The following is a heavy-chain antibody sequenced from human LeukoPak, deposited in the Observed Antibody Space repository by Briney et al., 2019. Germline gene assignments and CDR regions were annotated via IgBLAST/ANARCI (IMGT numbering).Heavy chain of an antibody. CDR2: ISSSGSTI. J-gene: IGHJ3*02. CDR1: GFTFSSYE. V-gene: IGHV3-48*03. D-gene: IGHD3-22*01. CDR3: AKDQIRASYYDSYAFDI. Sequence: GGSLRLSCAASGFTFSSYEMNWVRQAPGKGLEWVSYISSSGSTIYYADSVKGRFTISRDNSKNTLYLQMNSLRAEDTAVYYCAKDQIRASYYDSYAFDIWGQGTMVTVSS.